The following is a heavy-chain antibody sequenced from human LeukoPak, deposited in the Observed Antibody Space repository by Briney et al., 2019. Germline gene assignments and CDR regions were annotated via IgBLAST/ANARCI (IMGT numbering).Heavy chain of an antibody. Sequence: GGSLRLSCDASGFTFSNYWMHWVRQVPGKGLGWVSRIKSDGGEASYMDSVKGRFIISRDNAKNTLYLQMNSLRDDDTAVYFCARDVGPYGGSPGADWGQGTLVIVST. J-gene: IGHJ4*02. CDR3: ARDVGPYGGSPGAD. CDR1: GFTFSNYW. V-gene: IGHV3-74*01. D-gene: IGHD2-15*01. CDR2: IKSDGGEA.